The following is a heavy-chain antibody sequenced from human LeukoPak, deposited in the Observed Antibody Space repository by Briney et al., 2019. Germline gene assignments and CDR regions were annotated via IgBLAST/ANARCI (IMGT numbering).Heavy chain of an antibody. CDR1: GYTFTSYD. Sequence: ASVKVSCKASGYTFTSYDINWVRQATGQGPEWMGWMNPNSGNTGYAQKFQGRVTMTRNTSISTAYMELSSLRSEDTAVYYCTRTLVVVMYYGMDVWGQGTTVTVSS. CDR3: TRTLVVVMYYGMDV. D-gene: IGHD3-22*01. J-gene: IGHJ6*02. CDR2: MNPNSGNT. V-gene: IGHV1-8*01.